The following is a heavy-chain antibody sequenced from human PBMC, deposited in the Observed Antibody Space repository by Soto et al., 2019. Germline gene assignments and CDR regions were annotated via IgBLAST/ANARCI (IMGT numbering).Heavy chain of an antibody. Sequence: PGESLKISCKGSGYTFSDYWIGWVRQMPGKGLEWMGIMYPGDSDTRYSPSFQGQVTILADRSTNTAYLQWRSLRASDTAMYYCARLGFPGAIYFDSWGLGTLVTVSS. J-gene: IGHJ4*02. CDR3: ARLGFPGAIYFDS. V-gene: IGHV5-51*01. CDR2: MYPGDSDT. CDR1: GYTFSDYW.